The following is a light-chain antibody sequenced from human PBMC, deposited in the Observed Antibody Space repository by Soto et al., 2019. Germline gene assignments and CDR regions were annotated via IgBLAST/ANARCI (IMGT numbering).Light chain of an antibody. CDR3: QQYGSSPWT. CDR1: QSISSSY. J-gene: IGKJ1*01. V-gene: IGKV3-20*01. CDR2: GAS. Sequence: EIVLTQSPGTLSLSPGERATLSCRASQSISSSYLAWYQQKPGQAPRLLISGASSRATGIPARFSGSGSGTDFTLTISRLEPEDLAVYFCQQYGSSPWTFGQGTKVEIK.